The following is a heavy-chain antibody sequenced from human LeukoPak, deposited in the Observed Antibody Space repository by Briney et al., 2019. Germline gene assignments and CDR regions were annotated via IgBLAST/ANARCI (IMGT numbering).Heavy chain of an antibody. CDR2: IHPNSDGT. CDR3: ARGGGTVFGVVND. Sequence: ASVKVSCKASGYTFTNYYTHWVRQAPGQGLEWMGWIHPNSDGTNYAQKFQGRVTMTRDTSINTAYMELSRLRSDDTAIYYCARGGGTVFGVVNDWGQGTLVTVSS. D-gene: IGHD3-3*01. J-gene: IGHJ4*02. V-gene: IGHV1-2*02. CDR1: GYTFTNYY.